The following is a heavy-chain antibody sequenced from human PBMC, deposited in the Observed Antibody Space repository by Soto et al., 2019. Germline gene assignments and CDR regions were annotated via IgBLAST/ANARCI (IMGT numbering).Heavy chain of an antibody. D-gene: IGHD6-19*01. CDR3: AKEGGQWLDLYYYYYYGMDV. Sequence: GSLRLSCAASGFTFSSYGMHWVRQAPGKGLEWVAVISYDGSNKYYADPVKGRFTISRDNSKNTLYLQMNSLRAEGTAVYYCAKEGGQWLDLYYYYYYGMDVWGQGTTVTVSS. V-gene: IGHV3-30*18. CDR2: ISYDGSNK. CDR1: GFTFSSYG. J-gene: IGHJ6*02.